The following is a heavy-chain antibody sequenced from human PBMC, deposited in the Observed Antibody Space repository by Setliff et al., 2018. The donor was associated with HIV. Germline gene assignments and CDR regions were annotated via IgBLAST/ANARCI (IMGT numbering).Heavy chain of an antibody. V-gene: IGHV1-2*06. CDR1: GYTFTAYY. Sequence: ASVKVSCKASGYTFTAYYIHWVRQAPGQGLEWMGRIIPNSDGTNYAQKFQGRVTMTRDTSISTAYMELSRLRSDDTAVYYCATKIYCTNGVCLDAFDMWGQGTMVTVSS. J-gene: IGHJ3*02. CDR2: IIPNSDGT. D-gene: IGHD2-8*01. CDR3: ATKIYCTNGVCLDAFDM.